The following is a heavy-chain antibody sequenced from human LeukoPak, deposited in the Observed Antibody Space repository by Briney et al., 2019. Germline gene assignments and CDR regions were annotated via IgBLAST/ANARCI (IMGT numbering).Heavy chain of an antibody. D-gene: IGHD5-12*01. J-gene: IGHJ4*02. CDR1: GGSISSSSYY. CDR2: IYYSGST. Sequence: SETLSLTCTASGGSISSSSYYWGWIRQPPGKGLEWIGSIYYSGSTYYNPSLKSRVTISVDTSKNQFSLKLSSVTAADTAVYFCARVYFSGGYGPHYLNQGTLV. CDR3: ARVYFSGGYGPHY. V-gene: IGHV4-39*07.